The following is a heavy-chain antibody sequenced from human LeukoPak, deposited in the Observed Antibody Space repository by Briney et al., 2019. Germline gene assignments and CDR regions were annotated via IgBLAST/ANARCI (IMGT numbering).Heavy chain of an antibody. D-gene: IGHD2-15*01. Sequence: ASVKVSCKASGYTFTGYYMHWVRQAPGQGLEWMGWINPNSGGTNYAQKFQGRVTMTRDTSISTAYMELSRLRSGDTAVYYCARSRYCSGGSCYSSWFDPWGQGTLVTVSS. CDR2: INPNSGGT. J-gene: IGHJ5*02. CDR1: GYTFTGYY. CDR3: ARSRYCSGGSCYSSWFDP. V-gene: IGHV1-2*02.